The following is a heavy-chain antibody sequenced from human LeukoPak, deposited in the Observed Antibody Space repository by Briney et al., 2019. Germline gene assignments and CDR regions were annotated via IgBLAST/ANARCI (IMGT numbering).Heavy chain of an antibody. Sequence: GGSLRLSCAASGFTFSSYSMNWVRQAPGKGLEWVSLISWGGSSTYYADSVKGRFTISRDNSGNSLYLLMNSLTTEDSALYYCARGDSGDVPNWFHPWGQGTLVTVSS. V-gene: IGHV3-43*01. CDR1: GFTFSSYS. CDR2: ISWGGSST. D-gene: IGHD3-22*01. J-gene: IGHJ5*02. CDR3: ARGDSGDVPNWFHP.